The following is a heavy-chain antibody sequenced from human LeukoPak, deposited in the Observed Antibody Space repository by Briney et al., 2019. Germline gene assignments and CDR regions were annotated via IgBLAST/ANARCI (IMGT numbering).Heavy chain of an antibody. V-gene: IGHV1-24*01. J-gene: IGHJ4*02. D-gene: IGHD3-22*01. Sequence: ASVTLSCKVSGYTLTELSMHWVRQAPGKGLEWRGGFYPEEGEKIYAQKLHGRVTMTEDTSTDTAYMELSSLRSEDTAVYYCATRQLRYYDSSGYYSAWCYWGQGTLVTVSS. CDR3: ATRQLRYYDSSGYYSAWCY. CDR2: FYPEEGEK. CDR1: GYTLTELS.